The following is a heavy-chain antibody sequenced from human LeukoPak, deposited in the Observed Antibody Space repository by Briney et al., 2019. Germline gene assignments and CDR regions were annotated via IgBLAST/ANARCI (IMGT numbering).Heavy chain of an antibody. CDR2: LNHSGSP. CDR3: ARGNYDILTGYYPAYAFDI. V-gene: IGHV4-34*01. CDR1: GGSFSGYY. J-gene: IGHJ3*02. Sequence: SETLSLTCAVYGGSFSGYYWSGIRQPPGKGLEWIGHLNHSGSPNSNPSLKSGVTISVDTSKNQFSLKLTSVTAADTAVYYCARGNYDILTGYYPAYAFDIWGQGTMVTVS. D-gene: IGHD3-9*01.